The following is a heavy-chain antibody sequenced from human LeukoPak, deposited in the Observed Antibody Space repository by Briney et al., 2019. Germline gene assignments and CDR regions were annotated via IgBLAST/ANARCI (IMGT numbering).Heavy chain of an antibody. V-gene: IGHV1-2*02. Sequence: ASVKVSCKASGYTFTGYYMHWVRQAPGQGLEWMGWISPNSGDTDIAQKFQGRVTMTRDTSIATSYMEVDSLTSDDTAVYYCARESACGTTNCLAPADWLDPWGQGTLVIASS. D-gene: IGHD2-2*01. CDR2: ISPNSGDT. CDR1: GYTFTGYY. CDR3: ARESACGTTNCLAPADWLDP. J-gene: IGHJ5*02.